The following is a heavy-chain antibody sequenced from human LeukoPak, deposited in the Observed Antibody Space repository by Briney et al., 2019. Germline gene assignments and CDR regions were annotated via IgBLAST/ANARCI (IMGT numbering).Heavy chain of an antibody. CDR2: IYISGSP. Sequence: SETLSLTCTVSGGSISSVSYYWTWLRQPAGKGLEYIGRIYISGSPRYNPSLKSRVTISVDTSKNQFSLKLSAVTAAESAVYYCARSPRLRRYGYGPWELPVSYFDNWGQGTLVTVSS. D-gene: IGHD1-26*01. CDR1: GGSISSVSYY. CDR3: ARSPRLRRYGYGPWELPVSYFDN. V-gene: IGHV4-61*02. J-gene: IGHJ4*02.